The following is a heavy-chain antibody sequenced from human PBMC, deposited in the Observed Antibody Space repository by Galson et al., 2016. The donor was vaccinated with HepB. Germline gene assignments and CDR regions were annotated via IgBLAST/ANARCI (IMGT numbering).Heavy chain of an antibody. Sequence: SLRLSCAASGFSISIYSMNWVRQAPGKGLEWVSAIRGSGTGTSYTDSVKGRFTISRDNSKNTLYLQMNSLRAEDAAVYYCAKIILVGYNSGWGGSFDIWGRRTMVTVAS. CDR1: GFSISIYS. CDR3: AKIILVGYNSGWGGSFDI. V-gene: IGHV3-23*01. CDR2: IRGSGTGT. D-gene: IGHD6-19*01. J-gene: IGHJ3*02.